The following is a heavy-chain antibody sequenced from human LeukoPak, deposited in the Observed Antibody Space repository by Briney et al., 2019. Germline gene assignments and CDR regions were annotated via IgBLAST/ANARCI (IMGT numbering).Heavy chain of an antibody. CDR3: ARGSRSYLVRGFSLDYFDY. D-gene: IGHD3-10*01. CDR1: GGSFSGYY. V-gene: IGHV4-34*01. CDR2: INHSGST. Sequence: ASETLSLTCAVYGGSFSGYYWSWIRQPPGKGLEWIGEINHSGSTNYNPSLKSRVTISVDTSKNQFSLKLSSVTAADTAVYYCARGSRSYLVRGFSLDYFDYWGQGTLVTVSS. J-gene: IGHJ4*02.